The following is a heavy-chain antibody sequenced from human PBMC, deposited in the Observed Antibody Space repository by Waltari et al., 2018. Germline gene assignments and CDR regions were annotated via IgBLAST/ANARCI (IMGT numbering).Heavy chain of an antibody. CDR3: ASGTVTYYYDSSGPFDY. D-gene: IGHD3-22*01. CDR1: GYTFTGYY. Sequence: QVQLVQSGAEVKKPGASVKVSCKASGYTFTGYYRHWVRQAPGQGLEWMGWINPNSGGTNYAQKFQGRVTMTRDTSISTAYMELSRLRSDDTAVYYCASGTVTYYYDSSGPFDYWGQGTLVTVSS. J-gene: IGHJ4*02. CDR2: INPNSGGT. V-gene: IGHV1-2*02.